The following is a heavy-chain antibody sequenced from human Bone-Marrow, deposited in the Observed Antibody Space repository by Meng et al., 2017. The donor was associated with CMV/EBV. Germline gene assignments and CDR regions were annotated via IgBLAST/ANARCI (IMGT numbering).Heavy chain of an antibody. CDR1: GFTFSSYG. V-gene: IGHV3-33*06. D-gene: IGHD3-16*02. CDR3: AKDVTFGGVIVLCGMDV. CDR2: IWYDGSNK. J-gene: IGHJ6*02. Sequence: LSLTCAASGFTFSSYGMHWVRQAPGKGLEWVAVIWYDGSNKYYADSVKGRFTISRDNSKNTLYLQMNSLRAEDTAVYYCAKDVTFGGVIVLCGMDVWGQGTTVTGSS.